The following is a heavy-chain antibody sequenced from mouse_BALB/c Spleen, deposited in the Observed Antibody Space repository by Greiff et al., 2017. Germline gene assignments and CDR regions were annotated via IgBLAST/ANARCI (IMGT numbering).Heavy chain of an antibody. V-gene: IGHV1-5*01. D-gene: IGHD1-1*01. J-gene: IGHJ2*01. CDR1: GYSFTSYW. Sequence: VQLQQSGTVLARPGASVKMSCKASGYSFTSYWMHWVKQRPGQGLEWIGAIYPGNSDTSYNQKFKGKAKLTAVTSASTAYMELSSLTNEDSAVYYCTRMYYYGSSFDYWGQGTTLTVSS. CDR3: TRMYYYGSSFDY. CDR2: IYPGNSDT.